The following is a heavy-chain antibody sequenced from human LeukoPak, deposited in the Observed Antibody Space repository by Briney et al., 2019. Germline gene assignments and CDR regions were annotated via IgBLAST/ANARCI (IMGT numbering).Heavy chain of an antibody. J-gene: IGHJ6*02. V-gene: IGHV1-8*01. Sequence: ASVKVSCKASGYTFTSYDINWVQQAAGQGLGWMGWMNANSGNTGYAPKFQGRVTMTRDTSIGTAYMELSSLRSEDTAVYYCARDYFDNSGSISSIYGLDVWGQGTTVTVSS. CDR2: MNANSGNT. D-gene: IGHD3-22*01. CDR3: ARDYFDNSGSISSIYGLDV. CDR1: GYTFTSYD.